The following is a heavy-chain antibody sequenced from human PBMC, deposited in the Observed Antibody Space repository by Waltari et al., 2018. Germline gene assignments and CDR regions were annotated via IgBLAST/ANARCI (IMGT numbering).Heavy chain of an antibody. CDR2: MNPNSGNT. V-gene: IGHV1-8*03. D-gene: IGHD4-17*01. CDR1: GYTFTSHD. Sequence: QVQLVQSGAEVKKPGASVKVSCKASGYTFTSHDINWVRQATGQGLEWTGWMNPNSGNTGYAQKFQGRVTITRNTSISTAYMELSSLRSEDTAVYYCARGRDDYGDYGPMDVWGKGTTVTVSS. J-gene: IGHJ6*03. CDR3: ARGRDDYGDYGPMDV.